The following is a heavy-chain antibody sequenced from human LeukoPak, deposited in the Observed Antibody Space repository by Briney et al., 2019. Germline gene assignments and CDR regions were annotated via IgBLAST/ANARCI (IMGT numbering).Heavy chain of an antibody. Sequence: SETLSLTCAVYGGSFSGYYWSWIRQPPGKGLEWIGEINHSGSTNYNPSLKSRVTISVDTSKNQFSLKLSSVTAAGTAVYYCARQSVAALPVDAFDIWGQGTMVTVSS. CDR3: ARQSVAALPVDAFDI. V-gene: IGHV4-34*01. J-gene: IGHJ3*02. CDR1: GGSFSGYY. CDR2: INHSGST. D-gene: IGHD6-6*01.